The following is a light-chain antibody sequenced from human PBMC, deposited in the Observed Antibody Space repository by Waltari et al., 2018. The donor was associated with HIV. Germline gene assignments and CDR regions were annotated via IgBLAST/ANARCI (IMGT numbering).Light chain of an antibody. Sequence: QSALTQPASVSGSPGQSLTISCTGTSSDVGSYNLFPWYQQHPGKAPKLMIYEGSKRPSGVSNRFSGSKSGNTASLTISGLQAEDEADYYCCSYAGSSTSVVFGGGTKLTVL. V-gene: IGLV2-23*01. CDR3: CSYAGSSTSVV. J-gene: IGLJ2*01. CDR1: SSDVGSYNL. CDR2: EGS.